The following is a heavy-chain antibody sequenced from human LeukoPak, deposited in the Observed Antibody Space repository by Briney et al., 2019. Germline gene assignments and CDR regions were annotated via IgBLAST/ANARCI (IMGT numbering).Heavy chain of an antibody. Sequence: PGGSLRLSCAASGFTFSSYGMHWVRQAPGKGLEWVALIRYDGSNKYYADSVKGRFTISRDNSKNTLYLQMNSLRAEDTAVYYCAKAAFSSSWGSDAFDIWGQGTMVTVSS. CDR2: IRYDGSNK. V-gene: IGHV3-30*02. CDR3: AKAAFSSSWGSDAFDI. CDR1: GFTFSSYG. D-gene: IGHD6-13*01. J-gene: IGHJ3*02.